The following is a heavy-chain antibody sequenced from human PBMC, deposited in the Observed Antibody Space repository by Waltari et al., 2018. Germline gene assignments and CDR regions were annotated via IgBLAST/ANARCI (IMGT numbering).Heavy chain of an antibody. CDR2: ISGSGGST. V-gene: IGHV3-23*04. D-gene: IGHD5-12*01. CDR3: AKTEWLQLRGTFDY. J-gene: IGHJ4*02. Sequence: EVQLVESGGGLIQPGGSLRLSCSASGFTVSSNYLSWVRQAPGKGLEWVSAISGSGGSTYYADSVKGRFTISRDNSKNTLYLQMNSLRAEDTAVYYCAKTEWLQLRGTFDYWGQGTLVTVSS. CDR1: GFTVSSNY.